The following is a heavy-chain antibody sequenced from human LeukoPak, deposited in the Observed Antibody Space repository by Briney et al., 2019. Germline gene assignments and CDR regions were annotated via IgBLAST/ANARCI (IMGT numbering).Heavy chain of an antibody. Sequence: ASVKVSCKASGYTFTDYYMHWVRQAPGQGLEWMGWINPNSGGTNYAQNFQGRVTMTRDTSINTAHMELSRVRSDDTAVYYCMRDPRTTKNAFDIWGQGTMVTVSS. D-gene: IGHD4-11*01. CDR1: GYTFTDYY. V-gene: IGHV1-2*02. CDR3: MRDPRTTKNAFDI. CDR2: INPNSGGT. J-gene: IGHJ3*02.